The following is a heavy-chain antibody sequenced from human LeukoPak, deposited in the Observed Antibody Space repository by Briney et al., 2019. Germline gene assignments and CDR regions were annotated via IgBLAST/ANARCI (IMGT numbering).Heavy chain of an antibody. CDR3: YAADTVTTPGGFDY. D-gene: IGHD4-17*01. CDR1: GGTFSSYT. CDR2: IIPILGIA. V-gene: IGHV1-69*02. Sequence: SVKVSCKASGGTFSSYTISWVRQAPGQWLEWMGRIIPILGIANYAQKFQGRVTITADKSTSTAYMELSSLRSEDTAVYYCYAADTVTTPGGFDYWGQGTLVTVSS. J-gene: IGHJ4*02.